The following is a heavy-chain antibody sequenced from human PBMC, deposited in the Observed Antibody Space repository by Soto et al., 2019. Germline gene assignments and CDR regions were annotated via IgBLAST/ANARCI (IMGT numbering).Heavy chain of an antibody. CDR1: SGSISSSNW. V-gene: IGHV4-4*02. CDR3: ARSRLYDFWSGYYGNYFDY. J-gene: IGHJ4*02. CDR2: IYHSGST. Sequence: QVQLQESGPGLVKPSGTLSLTCAVSSGSISSSNWWSWVRQPPGKGLEWIGEIYHSGSTNYNPSPKSRVPISVVKSNNQFSLKLTSVTAADTPVYYCARSRLYDFWSGYYGNYFDYWGQGTLVTVSS. D-gene: IGHD3-3*01.